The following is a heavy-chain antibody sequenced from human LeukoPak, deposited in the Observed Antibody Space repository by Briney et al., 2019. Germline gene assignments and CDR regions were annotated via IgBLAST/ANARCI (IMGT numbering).Heavy chain of an antibody. CDR1: GYIFTDYY. CDR2: IIPILDEV. Sequence: SVKVSCKTSGYIFTDYYIHWVRQAPGQGLEWLGSIIPILDEVRYAPDFQGRLTITADELTTTVQMELHSLKGEDTAVYYCARGSDYGMDVWGQGTTVTVSS. V-gene: IGHV1-69*10. J-gene: IGHJ6*02. CDR3: ARGSDYGMDV.